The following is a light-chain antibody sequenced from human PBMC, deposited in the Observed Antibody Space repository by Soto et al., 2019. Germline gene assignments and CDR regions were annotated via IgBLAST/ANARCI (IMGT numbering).Light chain of an antibody. V-gene: IGLV2-14*03. CDR3: CSYTGSNTMV. Sequence: QSALTQPASASGVPGQSITISCSGSSSDIGRYDYVSWYQHHPGKAPKLMIFDVTHRPSGISYRFSGSKSGNTASLTISGLLAEDEGTYSCCSYTGSNTMVFGGGTKLTVL. J-gene: IGLJ2*01. CDR2: DVT. CDR1: SSDIGRYDY.